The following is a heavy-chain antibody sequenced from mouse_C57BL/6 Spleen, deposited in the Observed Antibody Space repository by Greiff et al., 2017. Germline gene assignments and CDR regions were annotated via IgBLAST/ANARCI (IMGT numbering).Heavy chain of an antibody. V-gene: IGHV1-52*01. J-gene: IGHJ1*03. CDR3: AKAGAWYFDV. Sequence: QVHVKQPGAELVRPGSSVKLSCKASGYTFTSYWMHWVKQRPIQGLEWIGNIDPSDSETHYNQTFKDKATLTVDKSSSTAYMQLSGLTSEDSAVLYCAKAGAWYFDVWGTGTTVTVSS. CDR2: IDPSDSET. CDR1: GYTFTSYW.